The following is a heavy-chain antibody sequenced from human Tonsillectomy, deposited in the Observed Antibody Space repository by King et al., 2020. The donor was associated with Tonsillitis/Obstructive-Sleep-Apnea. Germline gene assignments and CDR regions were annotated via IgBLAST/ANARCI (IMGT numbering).Heavy chain of an antibody. CDR1: GITCSRYA. J-gene: IGHJ3*02. D-gene: IGHD6-19*01. CDR3: AREHSSLDAFDI. CDR2: ISYDGSNK. V-gene: IGHV3-30*01. Sequence: VQLVESGGGVVQPGRSLRLSCAASGITCSRYAMHWVRQAPGKGLEWVADISYDGSNKKYADSVKGRFTISRDNSRNTLYLQMNSLRPEDTAVYYCAREHSSLDAFDIWGQGTMVTVSS.